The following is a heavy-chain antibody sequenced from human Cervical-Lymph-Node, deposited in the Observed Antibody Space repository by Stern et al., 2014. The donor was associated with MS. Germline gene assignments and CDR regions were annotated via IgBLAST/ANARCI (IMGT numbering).Heavy chain of an antibody. D-gene: IGHD3-16*01. Sequence: VQLVQSGGGVVQPGKSLRLSCVASGFTFSGDGMHWVRQAPGKGLEWVAFIWSDGSNPSYAASVQGRFTIARDNLQNTLHLHMNNVTAADTARYYCARGRNVGVNYYFDYWGQGSLVTVSS. V-gene: IGHV3-33*01. CDR1: GFTFSGDG. CDR3: ARGRNVGVNYYFDY. CDR2: IWSDGSNP. J-gene: IGHJ4*02.